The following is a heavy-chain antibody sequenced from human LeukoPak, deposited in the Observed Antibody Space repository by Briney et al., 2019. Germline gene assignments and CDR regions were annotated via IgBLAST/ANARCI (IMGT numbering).Heavy chain of an antibody. Sequence: GASVNFSCKASGYTFTSYGLSWVRQAPGHGLQWMGWISAYNGNTNYAQKLQGRVTMTTDTSTSTAYMELRSLRSDDTAVYYCASGWYQFDYWGQGALVTVSS. J-gene: IGHJ4*02. CDR3: ASGWYQFDY. CDR2: ISAYNGNT. D-gene: IGHD6-19*01. V-gene: IGHV1-18*01. CDR1: GYTFTSYG.